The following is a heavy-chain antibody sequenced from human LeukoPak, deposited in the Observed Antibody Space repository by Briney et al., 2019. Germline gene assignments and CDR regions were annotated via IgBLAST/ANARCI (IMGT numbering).Heavy chain of an antibody. CDR1: GFTFSSYE. CDR3: ARGKAYYYDGSATICDY. D-gene: IGHD3-22*01. V-gene: IGHV3-48*03. CDR2: ISSSGSTI. Sequence: QPGGSLRLSCAASGFTFSSYEMNWVRQAPGKGLEWVSYISSSGSTIYYADSVKGRFTISRDNAKNSLYLQMNSLRAEDTAVYYCARGKAYYYDGSATICDYWGQGTLVTVSS. J-gene: IGHJ4*02.